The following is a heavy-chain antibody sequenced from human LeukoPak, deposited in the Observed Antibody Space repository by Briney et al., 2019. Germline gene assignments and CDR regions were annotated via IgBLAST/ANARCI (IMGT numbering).Heavy chain of an antibody. D-gene: IGHD3-3*01. CDR1: GFTFSSYS. Sequence: GGSLRLSCAASGFTFSSYSMSWVRQARGKGLEWVSSISSSSSYIYYADSVKGRFTISRDNAKNSLYLQMNSLRAEDTAVYYCARGYYDSWSGPSSDYWGQGTLVTVSS. CDR2: ISSSSSYI. J-gene: IGHJ4*02. CDR3: ARGYYDSWSGPSSDY. V-gene: IGHV3-21*01.